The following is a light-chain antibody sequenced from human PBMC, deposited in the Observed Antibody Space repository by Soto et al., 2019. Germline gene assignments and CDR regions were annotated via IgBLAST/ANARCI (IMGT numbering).Light chain of an antibody. J-gene: IGKJ4*01. CDR3: QQYNSWPLT. CDR2: GAS. CDR1: ESVSDNY. V-gene: IGKV3-20*01. Sequence: EIVLTQSPGTLSLSPGERATLSCRASESVSDNYLAWYQQRSGQAPRLVIYGASSRASAVPDRFSGSGSGADFTLTISRLEPEDFAVYYCQQYNSWPLTFGGGTKVDI.